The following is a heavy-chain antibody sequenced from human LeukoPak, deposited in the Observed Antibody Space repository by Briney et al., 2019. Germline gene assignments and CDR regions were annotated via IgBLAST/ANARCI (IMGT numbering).Heavy chain of an antibody. CDR1: GFTFSTTA. V-gene: IGHV3-23*01. D-gene: IGHD2-21*02. Sequence: GGSLRLSCAASGFTFSTTAMGWVRQAPGKGLEWLSVISGSGDNTVMSGSGENTYYADSVKGRFTISRDNSKNTLYLQMNSLKTEDTAVYYCTTVCCGGDSAHYWGQGTLVTVSS. J-gene: IGHJ4*02. CDR2: ISGSGDNTVMSGSGENT. CDR3: TTVCCGGDSAHY.